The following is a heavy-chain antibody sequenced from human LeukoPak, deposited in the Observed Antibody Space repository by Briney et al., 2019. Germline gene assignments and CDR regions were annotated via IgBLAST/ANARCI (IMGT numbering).Heavy chain of an antibody. J-gene: IGHJ4*02. CDR1: GGSISSYY. CDR2: IYYSGST. D-gene: IGHD5-18*01. Sequence: SETLSLTCTVSGGSISSYYWSWIRQPPGKGLEWIGYIYYSGSTNYNPSLKSRVTISVDTSKNQFSLKLSSVTAADTAVYYCALGVDTAMVSYFDYWGQGTLVTVSS. CDR3: ALGVDTAMVSYFDY. V-gene: IGHV4-59*01.